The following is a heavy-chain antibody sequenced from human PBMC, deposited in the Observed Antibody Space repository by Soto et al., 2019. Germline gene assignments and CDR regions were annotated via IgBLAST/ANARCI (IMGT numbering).Heavy chain of an antibody. CDR3: ARVTDVLIVVAP. CDR2: ISGSGGST. V-gene: IGHV3-23*01. CDR1: GFTFSSYA. J-gene: IGHJ5*02. D-gene: IGHD3-22*01. Sequence: PGGSLRLSCAASGFTFSSYAMSWVRQAPGKGLEWVSAISGSGGSTYYADYVKGRFTISRDNSKNTLYLQMNSLRAEDTAVYYCARVTDVLIVVAPWGQGTLVTVSS.